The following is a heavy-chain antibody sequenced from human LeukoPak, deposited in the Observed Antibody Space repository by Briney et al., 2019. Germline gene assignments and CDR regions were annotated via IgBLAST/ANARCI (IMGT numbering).Heavy chain of an antibody. CDR3: ARDGKEYSSSPQSFDY. CDR2: IIPIFGTG. D-gene: IGHD6-13*01. CDR1: GGTFSSYA. V-gene: IGHV1-69*05. J-gene: IGHJ4*02. Sequence: GASVKVSCKASGGTFSSYAISWVRQAPGQGLEWMGRIIPIFGTGNYAQKFQGRVTITTDESTSTAYMELSSLRSEDTAVYYCARDGKEYSSSPQSFDYWGQGTLVTVSS.